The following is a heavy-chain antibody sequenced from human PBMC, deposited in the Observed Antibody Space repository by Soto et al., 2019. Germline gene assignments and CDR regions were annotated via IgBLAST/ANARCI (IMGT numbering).Heavy chain of an antibody. CDR3: ARVESWFGAFDWFDP. J-gene: IGHJ5*02. V-gene: IGHV1-18*01. D-gene: IGHD3-10*01. Sequence: ASVKVSCKASGYTFTSYGISWVLQAPGQGLEWMGWISAYNGNTNYAQKLQGRVTMTTDTSTSTAYMELRSLRSDDTAVYYCARVESWFGAFDWFDPWGQGXLVTVYS. CDR1: GYTFTSYG. CDR2: ISAYNGNT.